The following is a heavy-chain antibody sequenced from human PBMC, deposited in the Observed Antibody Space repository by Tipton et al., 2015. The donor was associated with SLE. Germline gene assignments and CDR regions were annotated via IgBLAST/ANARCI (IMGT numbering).Heavy chain of an antibody. V-gene: IGHV1-18*01. CDR1: GYTFTNYG. D-gene: IGHD3-22*01. J-gene: IGHJ4*02. CDR2: ISGYNGNT. Sequence: QLVQSGAEVKRPGASVKVSCKASGYTFTNYGISWVRQAPGQGLEWMGWISGYNGNTNYAQNLQGRVTMTTDTSTSTTYMELRSPRSDDAAVYYCARDSLWDSSGYYVQDFDYWGQGTLVTVSS. CDR3: ARDSLWDSSGYYVQDFDY.